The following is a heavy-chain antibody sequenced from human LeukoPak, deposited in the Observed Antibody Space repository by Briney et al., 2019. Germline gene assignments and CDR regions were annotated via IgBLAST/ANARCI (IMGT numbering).Heavy chain of an antibody. D-gene: IGHD5-18*01. CDR3: ASLDTAMVTWRDN. CDR1: GFTFSSYE. Sequence: GGSLRLSCAASGFTFSSYEMNWVRQAPGKGLEWVSYISSSGSTIYYADSVKGRFTISRDNAKNSLYLQMNSLRVEDTAVYYCASLDTAMVTWRDNWGQGTLVTVSS. J-gene: IGHJ4*02. CDR2: ISSSGSTI. V-gene: IGHV3-48*03.